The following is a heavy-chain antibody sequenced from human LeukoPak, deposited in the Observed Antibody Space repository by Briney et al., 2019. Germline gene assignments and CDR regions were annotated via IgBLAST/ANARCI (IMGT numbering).Heavy chain of an antibody. V-gene: IGHV3-23*01. CDR3: ARDSRNYYDSSGYYYETRSAFDI. Sequence: GGSLRLSCAASGFTFSSYAMSWVRQAPGKGLEWVSAISGSGGSTYYADSVKGRFTISRDNSKNTLYLQMNSLRAEDTAVYYCARDSRNYYDSSGYYYETRSAFDIWGQGTMVTVSS. CDR2: ISGSGGST. J-gene: IGHJ3*02. CDR1: GFTFSSYA. D-gene: IGHD3-22*01.